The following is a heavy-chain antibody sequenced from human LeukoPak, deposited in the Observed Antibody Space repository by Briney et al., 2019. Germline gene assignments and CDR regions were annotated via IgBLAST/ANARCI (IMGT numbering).Heavy chain of an antibody. J-gene: IGHJ6*03. Sequence: ASVKVSCKASGYTFTGYYMHWVRQAPGQGLEWMGWINPNSGGTNYAQKFQGRVTMTRDTSISTAYMELSRLRSDDTAVYYCARSSRLVYDPRDYYYYMDVWGKGTTVTVSS. CDR3: ARSSRLVYDPRDYYYYMDV. D-gene: IGHD3-16*01. CDR1: GYTFTGYY. CDR2: INPNSGGT. V-gene: IGHV1-2*02.